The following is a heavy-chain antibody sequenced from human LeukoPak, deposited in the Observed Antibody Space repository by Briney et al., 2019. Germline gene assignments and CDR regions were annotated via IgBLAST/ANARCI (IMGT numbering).Heavy chain of an antibody. Sequence: GESLKISCKGSGYSFTSYWIGWVRQMPGKGLEWMGIIYPGDSDTRYSPSFQGRVTISADKSISTAYLQWSSLKASDTAMYYCARHRYCSGGSCYSGQWLDYWGQGTLVTVSS. V-gene: IGHV5-51*01. CDR2: IYPGDSDT. D-gene: IGHD2-15*01. J-gene: IGHJ4*02. CDR1: GYSFTSYW. CDR3: ARHRYCSGGSCYSGQWLDY.